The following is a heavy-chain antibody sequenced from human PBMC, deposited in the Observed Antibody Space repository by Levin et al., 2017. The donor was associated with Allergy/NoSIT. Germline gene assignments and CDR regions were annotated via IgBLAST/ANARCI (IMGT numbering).Heavy chain of an antibody. V-gene: IGHV3-53*01. CDR1: GFTVSSNY. CDR3: ARAPSGTTIKIGHYMDV. J-gene: IGHJ6*03. Sequence: GGSLRLSCAASGFTVSSNYMSWVRQAPGKGLEWVSVIYSGGSTYYADSVKGRFTISRDNSKNTLYLQMNSLRAEDTAVYYCARAPSGTTIKIGHYMDVWGKGTTVTVSS. D-gene: IGHD4-11*01. CDR2: IYSGGST.